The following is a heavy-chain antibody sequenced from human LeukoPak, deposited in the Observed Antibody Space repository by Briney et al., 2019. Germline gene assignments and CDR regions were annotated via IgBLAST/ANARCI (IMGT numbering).Heavy chain of an antibody. Sequence: GGSLRLSCAASGFTFSSYAMHWVRQAPGKGLEWVAVISYDGSNKYYADSVKGRFTISRDNSKNTLYLQMNSLRAEDTAVYYCARGRTAMDPFDYWGQGTLVTVSS. J-gene: IGHJ4*02. CDR2: ISYDGSNK. CDR3: ARGRTAMDPFDY. CDR1: GFTFSSYA. D-gene: IGHD5-18*01. V-gene: IGHV3-30-3*01.